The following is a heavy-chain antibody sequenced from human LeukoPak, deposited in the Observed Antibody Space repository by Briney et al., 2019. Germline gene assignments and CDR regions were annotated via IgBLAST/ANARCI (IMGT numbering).Heavy chain of an antibody. CDR1: GGSISSSPYY. J-gene: IGHJ6*02. CDR2: IYTSGST. Sequence: PSETLSLTCTVSGGSISSSPYYWVWIRQPAGKGLEWIGRIYTSGSTNYNPSVKSRVTMSVDTSSNQFSLKLTSVTAADTAVYYCARQPPQYYGMDVWGQGTTVTVSS. V-gene: IGHV4-61*02. D-gene: IGHD1-14*01. CDR3: ARQPPQYYGMDV.